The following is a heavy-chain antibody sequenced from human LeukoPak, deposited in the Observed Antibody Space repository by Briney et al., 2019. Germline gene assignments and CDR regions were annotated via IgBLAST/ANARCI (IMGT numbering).Heavy chain of an antibody. V-gene: IGHV3-33*01. D-gene: IGHD1-26*01. CDR2: IWNDGSNK. CDR3: ARASESYDY. Sequence: GRSLRLSCAASGFTFSIYGMHWVRQSPGKGLERVAVIWNDGSNKYYADSVKGRFTISRDNSKNTLFLQMNSLRAEDTAVYYCARASESYDYWGQGTLVTVSS. J-gene: IGHJ4*02. CDR1: GFTFSIYG.